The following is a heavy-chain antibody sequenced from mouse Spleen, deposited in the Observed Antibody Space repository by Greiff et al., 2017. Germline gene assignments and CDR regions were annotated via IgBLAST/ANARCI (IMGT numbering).Heavy chain of an antibody. V-gene: IGHV1-77*01. CDR1: GYTFTDYY. Sequence: QVQLKQSGAELVKPGASVKISCKASGYTFTDYYINWVKQRPGQGLEWIGKIGPGSGSTYYNEKFKGKATLTADKSSSTAYMELRSLTSEDSAVYFCASLHYYGSSHWYFDVWGAGTTVTVSS. CDR2: IGPGSGST. J-gene: IGHJ1*01. CDR3: ASLHYYGSSHWYFDV. D-gene: IGHD1-1*01.